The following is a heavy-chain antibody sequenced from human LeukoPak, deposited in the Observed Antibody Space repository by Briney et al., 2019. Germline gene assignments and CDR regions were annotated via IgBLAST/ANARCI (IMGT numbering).Heavy chain of an antibody. CDR3: ARDGRGSRSFWFDP. D-gene: IGHD3-10*01. J-gene: IGHJ5*02. Sequence: ASVKVSCKASGYSFTNYDINWVRQATGQGLEWMGWMNPKSGDTGYSQKFQGRVFITSDTSINTAYMELSSLGSDDTAVYYCARDGRGSRSFWFDPWGQGTLVIVSS. V-gene: IGHV1-8*03. CDR2: MNPKSGDT. CDR1: GYSFTNYD.